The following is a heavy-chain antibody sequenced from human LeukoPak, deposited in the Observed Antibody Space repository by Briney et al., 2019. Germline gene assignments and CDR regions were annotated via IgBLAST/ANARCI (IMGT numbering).Heavy chain of an antibody. D-gene: IGHD6-19*01. CDR3: ARGGWYPESFQH. CDR2: IYYSGST. Sequence: PSETLSLTCTVSGGSISSYYWNWIRQPPEKGLEWIGYIYYSGSTNYNPSLKSRVTISVDTSKNQFSLRLSSVTAADTAVYYCARGGWYPESFQHWGQGALVTVSS. CDR1: GGSISSYY. V-gene: IGHV4-59*01. J-gene: IGHJ1*01.